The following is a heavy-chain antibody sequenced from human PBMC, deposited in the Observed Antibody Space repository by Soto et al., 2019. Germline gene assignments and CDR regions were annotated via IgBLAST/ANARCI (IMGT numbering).Heavy chain of an antibody. CDR3: ARKYCSGGSCYGWSSWFDP. Sequence: QVQLQESGPGLVKPSETLSLTCTVSGDSINNYYWNWIRQPPGKGLEWIGYIYYSGSTSYNPSLKSRVTRQVDTSKNQFSLKLSSVTAADTAVYYCARKYCSGGSCYGWSSWFDPWGQGTLVTVSS. V-gene: IGHV4-59*08. CDR1: GDSINNYY. J-gene: IGHJ5*02. D-gene: IGHD2-15*01. CDR2: IYYSGST.